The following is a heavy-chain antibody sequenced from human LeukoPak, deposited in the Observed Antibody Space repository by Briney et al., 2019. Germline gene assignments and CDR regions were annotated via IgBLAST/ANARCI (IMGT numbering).Heavy chain of an antibody. CDR3: AIMHGYYDGSGYWVQ. CDR1: GFTFSSYG. D-gene: IGHD3-22*01. Sequence: GSLRLSCAASGFTFSSYGMSWVRQAPGKGLEWVSFITPNADRTSYADSVEGRFTISRDNPRNTLYMQMNSLRDEDTALYYCAIMHGYYDGSGYWVQWGQGTLVTVSS. J-gene: IGHJ1*01. CDR2: ITPNADRT. V-gene: IGHV3-23*01.